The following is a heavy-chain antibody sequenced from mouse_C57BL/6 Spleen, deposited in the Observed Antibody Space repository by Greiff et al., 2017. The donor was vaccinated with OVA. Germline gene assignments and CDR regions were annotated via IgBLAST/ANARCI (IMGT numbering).Heavy chain of an antibody. D-gene: IGHD2-1*01. CDR2: LYPGSGST. V-gene: IGHV1-55*01. CDR1: GYTFTSYW. J-gene: IGHJ4*01. Sequence: QVQLQQPGAELVKPGASVKMSCKASGYTFTSYWLTWVKQRPGQGLEWIGDLYPGSGSTNYNEKFKSKATLTVDTSSSTAYMQLSSLTSEDSAVYYCARERFYYGNHYAMGYWGQGTSVTVSS. CDR3: ARERFYYGNHYAMGY.